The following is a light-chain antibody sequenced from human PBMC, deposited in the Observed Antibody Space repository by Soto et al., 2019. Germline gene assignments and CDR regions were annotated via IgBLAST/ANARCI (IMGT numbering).Light chain of an antibody. Sequence: DIQLTQSPSFLSASVGDRVTITCRASQDISSYLAWYQQKPGKAPKLLIYAASSLQGGVPSRFSGSGSGTEFTLTISSLQPEDFASYYCQELKSYPWTFGQGTKVGIK. CDR3: QELKSYPWT. V-gene: IGKV1-9*01. J-gene: IGKJ1*01. CDR2: AAS. CDR1: QDISSY.